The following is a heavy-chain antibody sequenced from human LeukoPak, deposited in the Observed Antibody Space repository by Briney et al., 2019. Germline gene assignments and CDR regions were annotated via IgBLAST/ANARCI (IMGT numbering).Heavy chain of an antibody. J-gene: IGHJ4*02. V-gene: IGHV4-34*01. CDR2: IYYSGST. Sequence: MPSETLSLTCAVYGGSFSGYYWSWIRQPPGKGLEWVGSIYYSGSTYYNPSLKSRVTISVDTSKNQFSLKLSSVTAADTAVYYCARSYRDNFDYWGQGTLVTVSS. CDR3: ARSYRDNFDY. CDR1: GGSFSGYY. D-gene: IGHD5-24*01.